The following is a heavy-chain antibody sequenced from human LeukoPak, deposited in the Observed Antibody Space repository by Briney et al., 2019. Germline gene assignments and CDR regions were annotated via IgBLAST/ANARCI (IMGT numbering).Heavy chain of an antibody. CDR1: GFTFSSYA. D-gene: IGHD3-22*01. V-gene: IGHV3-64*01. CDR2: ISSNGGST. Sequence: GGSLRLSCAASGFTFSSYAMHSVRQAPGKGLEYVSAISSNGGSTYYANSVKGRFTISRDNSKNTLYLQMGSLRAEDMAVYYCARDYYDSSGYEEGGYYYYMDVWGKGTTVTVSS. CDR3: ARDYYDSSGYEEGGYYYYMDV. J-gene: IGHJ6*03.